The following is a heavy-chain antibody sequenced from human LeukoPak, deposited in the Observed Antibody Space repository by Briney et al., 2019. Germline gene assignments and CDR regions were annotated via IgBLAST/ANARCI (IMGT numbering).Heavy chain of an antibody. CDR1: GYSISSGYY. J-gene: IGHJ6*03. CDR2: IYHSGST. V-gene: IGHV4-38-2*02. Sequence: PSETLSLTCTVSGYSISSGYYWGWIRQPPGKGLEWIGSIYHSGSTYYNPSLKSRVTISVDTSKNQFSLKLSSVTAADTAVYYCARGTYYGIYYYYYMDVWGKGTTVTVSS. D-gene: IGHD3-22*01. CDR3: ARGTYYGIYYYYYMDV.